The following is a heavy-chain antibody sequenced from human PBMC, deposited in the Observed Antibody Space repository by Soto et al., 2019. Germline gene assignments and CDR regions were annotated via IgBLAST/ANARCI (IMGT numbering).Heavy chain of an antibody. V-gene: IGHV3-7*01. Sequence: EVQLVESGGGLVQPGGSLRLSCAASGFTFSSYWMSWVRQAPGKGLEWVANIKQDGSEKYYVDSVQGRFTISRDNAKNSLYLQMNSLRAEDTAVYYCARDSSSSGYNWFDPWGQGTLVTVSS. CDR1: GFTFSSYW. CDR3: ARDSSSSGYNWFDP. D-gene: IGHD6-13*01. CDR2: IKQDGSEK. J-gene: IGHJ5*02.